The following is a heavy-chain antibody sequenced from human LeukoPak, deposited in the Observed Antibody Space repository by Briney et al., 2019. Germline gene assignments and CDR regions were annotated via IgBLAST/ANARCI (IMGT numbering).Heavy chain of an antibody. CDR2: INSDGSST. J-gene: IGHJ4*02. Sequence: GGSLRLSCAASGFTFSYYWMHWVRQAPGKGLVWVSGINSDGSSTRYADSVKGRLTISRDNAKNTLYLQMNSLRVEDTAVYYCAKGSSGYYYAYWGQGTLVTVSS. V-gene: IGHV3-74*01. D-gene: IGHD3-22*01. CDR1: GFTFSYYW. CDR3: AKGSSGYYYAY.